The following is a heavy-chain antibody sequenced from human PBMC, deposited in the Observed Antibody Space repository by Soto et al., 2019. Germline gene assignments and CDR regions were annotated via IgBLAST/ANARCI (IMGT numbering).Heavy chain of an antibody. CDR2: ISYDGSNK. CDR3: ARASSTWDVFDF. Sequence: GGSLRLSCAASGFTFSSYPMHWVRQAPGKGLEWVAVISYDGSNKYYADSVKGRFTISRDNSKSTLYLQMDSLRAEDTAVFYCARASSTWDVFDFWGQGTMVTVSS. V-gene: IGHV3-30-3*01. CDR1: GFTFSSYP. J-gene: IGHJ3*01. D-gene: IGHD3-10*01.